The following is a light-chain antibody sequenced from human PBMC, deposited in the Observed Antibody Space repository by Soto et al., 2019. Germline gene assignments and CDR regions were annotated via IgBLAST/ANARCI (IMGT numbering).Light chain of an antibody. CDR1: QSVRTY. Sequence: EVVLTQSPATLSLSPGERATLSCRASQSVRTYLAWYQQKPGQAPRLLSHDASSRATGIPARFSGSGSGTDFPLTISSLEPEDFAVYYCQQRTNWPSSTFGQGTRLEI. CDR3: QQRTNWPSST. V-gene: IGKV3-11*01. J-gene: IGKJ5*01. CDR2: DAS.